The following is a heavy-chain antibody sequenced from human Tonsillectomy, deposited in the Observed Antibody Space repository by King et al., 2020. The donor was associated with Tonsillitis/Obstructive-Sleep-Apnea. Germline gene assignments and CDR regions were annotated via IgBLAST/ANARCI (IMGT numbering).Heavy chain of an antibody. V-gene: IGHV4-34*01. Sequence: VQLQQWGAGLLKPSETLSLTCAVYGGSFSGYYWSWIRQHPGKGLEWIGEINHSGSTNYNPSLKSRVTISVDTSKNQISLKVSSVTAADTAVYYCARRYCSSTSCYSGEYYYYYYMDVWGKGTTVTVSS. J-gene: IGHJ6*03. CDR3: ARRYCSSTSCYSGEYYYYYYMDV. CDR2: INHSGST. D-gene: IGHD2-2*01. CDR1: GGSFSGYY.